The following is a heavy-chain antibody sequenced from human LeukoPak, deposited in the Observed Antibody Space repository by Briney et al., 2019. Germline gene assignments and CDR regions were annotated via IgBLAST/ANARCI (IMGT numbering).Heavy chain of an antibody. CDR2: INHSGST. V-gene: IGHV4-34*01. Sequence: TSSETLSLTCAVYGGSFSGYYWSWIRQPPGKGLEWIGEINHSGSTNYNPSLKSRVTISVDTSKNQFSLRLSSVTAADTAVYYCARVTGYVMEDYFDYWGQGTLVTVSS. CDR1: GGSFSGYY. J-gene: IGHJ4*02. D-gene: IGHD6-13*01. CDR3: ARVTGYVMEDYFDY.